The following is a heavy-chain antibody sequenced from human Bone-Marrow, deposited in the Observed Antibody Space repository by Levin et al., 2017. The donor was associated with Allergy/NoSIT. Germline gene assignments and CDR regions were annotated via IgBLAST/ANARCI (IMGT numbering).Heavy chain of an antibody. CDR1: GTSIVSDDYY. Sequence: SETLSLTCSVSGTSIVSDDYYWTWVRQSPETGVEWIGYIVYSGYTDYNPSLKGRVTISVDRSNNHFSLKLTSVTVADTAVYYCVRDKYSYESRGHYATGYYAMDVWGQGTTVTVSS. V-gene: IGHV4-30-4*08. D-gene: IGHD3-22*01. CDR2: IVYSGYT. J-gene: IGHJ6*02. CDR3: VRDKYSYESRGHYATGYYAMDV.